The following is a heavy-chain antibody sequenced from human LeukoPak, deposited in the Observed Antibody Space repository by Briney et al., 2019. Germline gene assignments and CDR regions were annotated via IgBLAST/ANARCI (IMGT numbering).Heavy chain of an antibody. D-gene: IGHD3-10*01. J-gene: IGHJ4*02. CDR3: ARDLAPFSMVRGVMGDY. CDR1: GFTFDDYG. V-gene: IGHV3-20*04. Sequence: SGESLRLSCAASGFTFDDYGMSWVRQAPGKGLEWVSGINWNGGSTGYADSVKGRFTISRDNAKNSLYLQMNSLRAEDTALYYCARDLAPFSMVRGVMGDYWGQGTLVTVSS. CDR2: INWNGGST.